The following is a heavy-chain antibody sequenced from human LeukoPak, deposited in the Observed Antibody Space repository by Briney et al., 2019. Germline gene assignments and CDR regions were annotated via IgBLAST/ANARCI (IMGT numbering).Heavy chain of an antibody. CDR1: GFTFGDYA. V-gene: IGHV3-49*03. CDR3: TRADKTYYYDSSGYYSDY. J-gene: IGHJ4*02. Sequence: GGSLRLSCTASGFTFGDYAMSWFRQAPGKGLEWVGLIRSKAYGGTTEYAASVKGRFTISRDDSKSIAYLQMNSLKTEDTAVYYCTRADKTYYYDSSGYYSDYWGQGTLVTVSS. CDR2: IRSKAYGGTT. D-gene: IGHD3-22*01.